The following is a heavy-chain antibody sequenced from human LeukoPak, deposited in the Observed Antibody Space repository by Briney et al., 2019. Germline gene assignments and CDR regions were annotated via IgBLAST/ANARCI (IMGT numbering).Heavy chain of an antibody. V-gene: IGHV4-39*01. CDR1: GGSISSRTYY. J-gene: IGHJ3*02. Sequence: PSETLSLTCSVSGGSISSRTYYWGWIRQPPGKGLEWTGSIYYSGATYHNPSLKSRVSISLDTSKNQFSLKLSSVTAADTAVYYCASTRGTLERLGDENDGALDIWGQGTMVTVSS. D-gene: IGHD3-16*01. CDR2: IYYSGAT. CDR3: ASTRGTLERLGDENDGALDI.